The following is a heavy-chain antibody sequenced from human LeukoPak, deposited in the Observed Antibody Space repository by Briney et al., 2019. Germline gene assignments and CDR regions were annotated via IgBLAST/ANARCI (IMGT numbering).Heavy chain of an antibody. CDR2: ISGSGSST. J-gene: IGHJ6*02. Sequence: GGSLRLSCAASGFTFSSYAMSWVRQAPGKGLEWVSAISGSGSSTYYADSVKGRVTISRDNSKNTLYLQMNSLRAEDTAVYYCARDRIVATHRYYYYGMDVWGQGTTVTVSS. CDR1: GFTFSSYA. V-gene: IGHV3-23*01. CDR3: ARDRIVATHRYYYYGMDV. D-gene: IGHD5-12*01.